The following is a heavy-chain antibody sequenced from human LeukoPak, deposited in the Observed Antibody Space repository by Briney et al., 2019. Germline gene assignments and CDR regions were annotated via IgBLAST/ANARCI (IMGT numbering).Heavy chain of an antibody. V-gene: IGHV3-74*01. CDR3: ARVSLTYGDYDY. CDR2: INSDGSST. J-gene: IGHJ4*02. Sequence: GGSLRLSCAASGFTFSSYWMHWVRQAPGKGLVWVSRINSDGSSTSYADSVKGRFTISRDNAKNTLYLQMNSLRAEDTAVNYCARVSLTYGDYDYWGQGTLVTVSS. D-gene: IGHD4-17*01. CDR1: GFTFSSYW.